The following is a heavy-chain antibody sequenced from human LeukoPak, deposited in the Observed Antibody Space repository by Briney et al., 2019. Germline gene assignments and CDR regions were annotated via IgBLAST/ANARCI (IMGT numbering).Heavy chain of an antibody. J-gene: IGHJ3*02. Sequence: ASVTVSFKASGYTFTSYYMHWVRQAPGQGLEWMGIINPSGGSTSYTQKFQGRATMTWDMSTSTVYMELSSLRSEDTAVYYCARDPRQLYCSGGSCYSGGPDAFDIWGQGTMVTVSS. CDR2: INPSGGST. V-gene: IGHV1-46*01. CDR1: GYTFTSYY. CDR3: ARDPRQLYCSGGSCYSGGPDAFDI. D-gene: IGHD2-15*01.